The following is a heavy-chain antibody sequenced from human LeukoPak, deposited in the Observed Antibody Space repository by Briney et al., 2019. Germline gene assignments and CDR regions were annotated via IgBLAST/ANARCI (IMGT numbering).Heavy chain of an antibody. CDR3: AAADGRYNWFDP. J-gene: IGHJ5*02. Sequence: SETLSLTCTVSGRSISTYNRSWIRQPTGKGLDWIGRIYTSGNTNYNPSLKSRVTMSVETSKNQFSLKLSSVNAADMDVYYCAAADGRYNWFDPWGQGTMVTVSS. V-gene: IGHV4-4*07. CDR1: GRSISTYN. CDR2: IYTSGNT. D-gene: IGHD6-13*01.